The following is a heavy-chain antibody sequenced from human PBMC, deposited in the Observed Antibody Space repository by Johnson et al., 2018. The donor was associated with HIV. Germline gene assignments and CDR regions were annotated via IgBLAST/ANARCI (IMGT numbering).Heavy chain of an antibody. D-gene: IGHD2-21*02. CDR3: ARGAWSYCGGDCYGYPPDAFDI. CDR1: GFTFSSYA. V-gene: IGHV3-23*04. J-gene: IGHJ3*02. CDR2: ISGSGGST. Sequence: VQLVESGGAVVRPGGSLRLSCTASGFTFSSYAMSWVRQAPGKGLEWVSGISGSGGSTYYADSVKGRFTISRDNSKNTLYLQMNSLKTEDTAVYYCARGAWSYCGGDCYGYPPDAFDIWGQGTMVTVSS.